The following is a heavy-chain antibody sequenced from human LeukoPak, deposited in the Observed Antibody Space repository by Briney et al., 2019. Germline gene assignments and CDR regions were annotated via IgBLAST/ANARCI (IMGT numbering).Heavy chain of an antibody. V-gene: IGHV1-18*01. D-gene: IGHD5-18*01. CDR3: ARDGDVDPAMVGWFDP. J-gene: IGHJ5*02. CDR2: ISAYNGNT. CDR1: GYTFTSYG. Sequence: ASVKVSCKASGYTFTSYGISWVRQAPGQGLEWMGWISAYNGNTNYAQKLQGRVTMTTDTSTSTAYMELRSLRSDDTAVYYCARDGDVDPAMVGWFDPWGQGTLVTVSS.